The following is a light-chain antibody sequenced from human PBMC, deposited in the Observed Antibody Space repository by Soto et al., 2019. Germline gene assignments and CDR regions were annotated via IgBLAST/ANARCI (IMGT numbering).Light chain of an antibody. CDR3: QQHCTSPPYT. CDR2: GAS. V-gene: IGKV3-20*01. CDR1: QSVSANY. J-gene: IGKJ2*01. Sequence: EIVLTQSPGTLSLSPGERATLSCRASQSVSANYLAWYQQKPGQAPRLLIYGASSRATGIPDRFSGSGSWTDFTLTISRLEPEDFAVYFCQQHCTSPPYTFGQGTKVEIK.